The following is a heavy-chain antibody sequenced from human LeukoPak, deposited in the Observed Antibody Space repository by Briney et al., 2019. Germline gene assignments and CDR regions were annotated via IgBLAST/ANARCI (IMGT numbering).Heavy chain of an antibody. CDR1: GGSISGDNW. CDR2: VDHSGRT. Sequence: SGTLSLTCAVAGGSISGDNWWRWVRQAPGKGLEGIGEVDHSGRTNYNPSLKSRVTISEDKSKNQFSLIMSSVTAADTAVYYCAKADRGGWLASDSWGQGTLVTVSS. D-gene: IGHD3-22*01. V-gene: IGHV4-4*02. J-gene: IGHJ4*02. CDR3: AKADRGGWLASDS.